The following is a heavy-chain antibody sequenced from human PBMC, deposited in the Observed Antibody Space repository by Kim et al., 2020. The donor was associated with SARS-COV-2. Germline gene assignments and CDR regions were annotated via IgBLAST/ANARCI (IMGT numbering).Heavy chain of an antibody. J-gene: IGHJ3*02. Sequence: GGSLRLSCAASGFTFSSYAMHWVRQAPGKGLEWVAVISYDGSNKYYEDSVKGRFTISRDNSKNTLYLQMNSLRAEDTAVYYCAAGAAAGPNAFDIWGQGTMVTVSS. CDR1: GFTFSSYA. CDR2: ISYDGSNK. CDR3: AAGAAAGPNAFDI. V-gene: IGHV3-30*04. D-gene: IGHD6-13*01.